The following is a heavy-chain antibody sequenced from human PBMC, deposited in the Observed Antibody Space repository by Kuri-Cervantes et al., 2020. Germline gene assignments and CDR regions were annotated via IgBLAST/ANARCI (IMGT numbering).Heavy chain of an antibody. J-gene: IGHJ4*02. Sequence: GESLKISCAASGFTFSDHCTDWVRQAPGKGLEWVGRTRNRANSYTTEYAASVKDRFTISRDASKTSVYLQMNSLKTEDTAVYYCTRGNIWGSSVDWGQGTLVTVSS. CDR1: GFTFSDHC. CDR3: TRGNIWGSSVD. V-gene: IGHV3-72*01. CDR2: TRNRANSYTT. D-gene: IGHD3-16*01.